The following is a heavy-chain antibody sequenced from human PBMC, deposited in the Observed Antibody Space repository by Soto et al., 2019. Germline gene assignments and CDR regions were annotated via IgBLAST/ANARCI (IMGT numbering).Heavy chain of an antibody. Sequence: ASVKVSCKASGYTFTSYGISWVRQAPGQGLEWMGWISAYNGNTNYAQKLQGRVTMTTDTSTSTAYMELRSLRSDDTAVYYCARYDFWSGYYNGFDPWGQGTLVTVSS. J-gene: IGHJ5*02. V-gene: IGHV1-18*01. CDR2: ISAYNGNT. CDR3: ARYDFWSGYYNGFDP. D-gene: IGHD3-3*01. CDR1: GYTFTSYG.